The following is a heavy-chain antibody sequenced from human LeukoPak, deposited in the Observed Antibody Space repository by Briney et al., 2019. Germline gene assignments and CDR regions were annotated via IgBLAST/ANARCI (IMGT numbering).Heavy chain of an antibody. CDR1: GFTFSSHW. D-gene: IGHD6-13*01. V-gene: IGHV3-7*01. J-gene: IGHJ4*02. Sequence: PGGSLRLSCAASGFTFSSHWMSWVRQAPGKGLEWVANIKQDGSEKYYVDSVKGRFTISRDNAKNSLYLQMNSLRAEDTAVYYCAREWGAAAAFDYWGQGTLVTVSS. CDR2: IKQDGSEK. CDR3: AREWGAAAAFDY.